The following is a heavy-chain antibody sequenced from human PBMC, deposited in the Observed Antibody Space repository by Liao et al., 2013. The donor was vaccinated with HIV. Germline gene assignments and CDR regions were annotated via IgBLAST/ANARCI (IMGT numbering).Heavy chain of an antibody. CDR2: IYASGST. J-gene: IGHJ4*02. CDR1: GDSISSYY. Sequence: QVQLQQWGAGLLKPSETLSLTCTVSGDSISSYYWSWIRQPAGKGLEWIGRIYASGSTNYNPSLKSRVTMSVDTSKNQFSLNITSMTAADTAVYYCARDPSFWSGPGYWGQGTLVTVSS. V-gene: IGHV4-59*10. D-gene: IGHD3-3*01. CDR3: ARDPSFWSGPGY.